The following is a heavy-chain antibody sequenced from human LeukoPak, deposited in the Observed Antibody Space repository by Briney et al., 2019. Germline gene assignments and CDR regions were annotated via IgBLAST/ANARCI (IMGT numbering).Heavy chain of an antibody. Sequence: QTGGSLRLSCAASGFTFSSYWMHWVRQAPGKGLVWVSRINSDGSSTSCADSVRGRFSISRDNAKNTLYLQMNSLRAEDTAVYYCARGLSGYASSLGYWGQGTLVTVSA. J-gene: IGHJ4*02. CDR1: GFTFSSYW. CDR3: ARGLSGYASSLGY. CDR2: INSDGSST. V-gene: IGHV3-74*01. D-gene: IGHD6-6*01.